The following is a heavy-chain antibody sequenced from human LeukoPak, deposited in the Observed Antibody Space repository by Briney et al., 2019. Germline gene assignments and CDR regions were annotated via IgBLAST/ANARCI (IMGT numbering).Heavy chain of an antibody. Sequence: PSETLSLTCADYGGSFSGYYWSWIRQPPGKGLEWIGEINHSGSTNYNPSLKSRVTISVDTSKNQFSLKLSSVTAADTAVYYCARSLSGVVPWGQGTLVTVSS. CDR3: ARSLSGVVP. J-gene: IGHJ1*01. V-gene: IGHV4-34*01. CDR2: INHSGST. CDR1: GGSFSGYY. D-gene: IGHD2-21*01.